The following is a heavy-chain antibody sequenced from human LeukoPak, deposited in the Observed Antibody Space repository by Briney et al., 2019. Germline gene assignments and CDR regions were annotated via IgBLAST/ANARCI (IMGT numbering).Heavy chain of an antibody. CDR3: AKGYYYVSCCAFDI. D-gene: IGHD3-10*02. Sequence: ASLRLSCAASGFTFSSYAMSWVRQAPGKGLAWVSAISGSGGSTYYADSVKGRFTISRDNSKNTLYLQMNSLRAEDTAVYYCAKGYYYVSCCAFDIWGQGTMVTVSS. J-gene: IGHJ3*02. V-gene: IGHV3-23*01. CDR1: GFTFSSYA. CDR2: ISGSGGST.